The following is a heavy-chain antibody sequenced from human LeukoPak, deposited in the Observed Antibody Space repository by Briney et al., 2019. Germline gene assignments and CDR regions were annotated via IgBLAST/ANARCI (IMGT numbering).Heavy chain of an antibody. CDR1: EFSVGSNY. J-gene: IGHJ4*02. D-gene: IGHD2/OR15-2a*01. CDR3: AKGPLLWD. V-gene: IGHV3-23*01. CDR2: ISGSGGST. Sequence: PGGSLRLSCAASEFSVGSNYMTWVRQAPGKGLEWVSSISGSGGSTYYADSVKGRFTISRDNSKNTLYLQMNSLRAEDTAVYYCAKGPLLWDWGQGTLVTVSS.